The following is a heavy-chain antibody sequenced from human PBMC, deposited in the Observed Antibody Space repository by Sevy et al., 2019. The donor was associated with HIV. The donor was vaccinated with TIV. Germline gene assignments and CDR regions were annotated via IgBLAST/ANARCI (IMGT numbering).Heavy chain of an antibody. J-gene: IGHJ4*02. D-gene: IGHD5-12*01. Sequence: TLSLTCTVSGGSISNSDSYWSWIRQPPGKGPEWIGYIHYTGGTYYNPFLKSRVAMSVDTSEKQFSLKLSSMTEADTAVYYCASKRGYNHGPFDYWGQGTLVTVSS. V-gene: IGHV4-30-4*01. CDR1: GGSISNSDSY. CDR3: ASKRGYNHGPFDY. CDR2: IHYTGGT.